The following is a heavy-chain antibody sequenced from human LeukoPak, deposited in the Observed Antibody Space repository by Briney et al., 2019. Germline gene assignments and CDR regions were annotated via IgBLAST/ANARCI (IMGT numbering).Heavy chain of an antibody. Sequence: SETLSLTCTVSGGSISSYYWSWIRQPPGKGLEWIGHIYYSGSTNYNPSLRSRVTISVDTSKNQFSLKLRSVTAADTAVYYCGRDRQYYGSGSYSGGFDCWGQGTLVTVSS. CDR1: GGSISSYY. V-gene: IGHV4-59*01. J-gene: IGHJ4*02. CDR3: GRDRQYYGSGSYSGGFDC. D-gene: IGHD3-10*01. CDR2: IYYSGST.